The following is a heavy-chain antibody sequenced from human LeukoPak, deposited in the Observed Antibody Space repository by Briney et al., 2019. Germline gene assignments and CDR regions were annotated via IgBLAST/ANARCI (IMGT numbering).Heavy chain of an antibody. CDR1: GFTFSSYE. D-gene: IGHD3-10*01. J-gene: IGHJ5*02. CDR2: ISSSGRDK. Sequence: PSGGSLRLSCAASGFTFSSYEMNWVRQAPGKGLEWVSYISSSGRDKDYTDSVKGRFTISRDNAKNSLYLQMNSLRDEDTAVYYCARDKEVRGVDNWFDPWGQGTLVTVSS. CDR3: ARDKEVRGVDNWFDP. V-gene: IGHV3-48*03.